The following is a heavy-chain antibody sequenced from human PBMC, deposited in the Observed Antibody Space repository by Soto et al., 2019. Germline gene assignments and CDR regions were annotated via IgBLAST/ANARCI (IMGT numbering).Heavy chain of an antibody. J-gene: IGHJ6*02. CDR1: GGSIRSYY. CDR3: AREVVLRFLEWPFPDV. Sequence: SETLSLTCTASGGSIRSYYWSWTRQPPGKGLEWIGYIYYSGSTNYNPSLKSRVTISVDTSKNQFSLKLSSVTAADTAVYYCAREVVLRFLEWPFPDVWGQGTTVTVSS. CDR2: IYYSGST. V-gene: IGHV4-59*01. D-gene: IGHD3-3*01.